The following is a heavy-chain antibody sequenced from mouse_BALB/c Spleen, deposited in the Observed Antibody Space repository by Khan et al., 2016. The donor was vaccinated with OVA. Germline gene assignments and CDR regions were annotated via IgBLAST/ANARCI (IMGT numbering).Heavy chain of an antibody. CDR2: ISYSGST. CDR3: ARFYYGSSYEYYYAMDY. D-gene: IGHD1-1*01. CDR1: GYSITSDYA. J-gene: IGHJ4*01. Sequence: VQLKQSGPGLVKPSQSLSLTCTVTGYSITSDYAWNWIRQFPGNKLEWMGYISYSGSTSYNPSLKSRISITRDTSKNQFFLQLNSVTTEDTATYYCARFYYGSSYEYYYAMDYWGQGTSVTVSS. V-gene: IGHV3-2*02.